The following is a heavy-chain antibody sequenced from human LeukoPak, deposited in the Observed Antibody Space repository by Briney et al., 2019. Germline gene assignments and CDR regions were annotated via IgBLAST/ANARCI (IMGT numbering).Heavy chain of an antibody. D-gene: IGHD6-13*01. CDR2: ISSSSSYV. CDR1: GFTFSSYS. V-gene: IGHV3-21*01. J-gene: IGHJ5*02. Sequence: GASLRLSCAASGFTFSSYSLNWVRQAPGKGLEWVSSISSSSSYVDYADSVKGRFTISRDNAKNSLYLQMDSLRVEDTAVYYCARGDSSSWYGSGWFDPWGQGTLVTVSS. CDR3: ARGDSSSWYGSGWFDP.